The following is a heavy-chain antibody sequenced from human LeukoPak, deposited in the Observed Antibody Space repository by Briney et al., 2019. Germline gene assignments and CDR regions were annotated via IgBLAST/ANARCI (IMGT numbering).Heavy chain of an antibody. CDR2: ISYDGSNK. J-gene: IGHJ4*02. CDR3: ARDHSSSSSYYFDY. Sequence: GGSLRLFCAASGFTFSSYAMHWVRQAPGKGLEWVAVISYDGSNKYYADSVKGRFTISRDNSKNTLYLQMNSLRAEDTAVYYCARDHSSSSSYYFDYWGQGTLVTVSS. CDR1: GFTFSSYA. V-gene: IGHV3-30-3*01. D-gene: IGHD6-6*01.